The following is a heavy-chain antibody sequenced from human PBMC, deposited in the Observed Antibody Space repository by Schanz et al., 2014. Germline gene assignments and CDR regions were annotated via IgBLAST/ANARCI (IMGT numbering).Heavy chain of an antibody. V-gene: IGHV3-74*01. CDR1: GFTFSSSW. CDR3: ARENLNWEAFDI. Sequence: VQLVESGGGMVQPGRSLRLSCAASGFTFSSSWMHWVRQAPGKGLVWVSRTSHDGSFTTFADSVKGRFTISRDNARNTLYLEMTSLRGEDTAVYYCARENLNWEAFDIWGQGTVVTVSS. CDR2: TSHDGSFT. D-gene: IGHD7-27*01. J-gene: IGHJ3*02.